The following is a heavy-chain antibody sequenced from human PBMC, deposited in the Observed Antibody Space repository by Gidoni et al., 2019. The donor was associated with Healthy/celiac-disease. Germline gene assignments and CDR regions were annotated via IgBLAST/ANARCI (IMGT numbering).Heavy chain of an antibody. CDR3: ARGDLIAVAGMDV. J-gene: IGHJ6*02. D-gene: IGHD6-19*01. CDR1: VSSISSYY. CDR2: ISTSGST. Sequence: QVQLPESGPGLVTPSETLTLTCTVSVSSISSYYWSWIRQPAGKGLEWIGRISTSGSTNYNPSLKSRVTMSVDTSKNQFSLKLSSVTAADTAVYYCARGDLIAVAGMDVWGQGTTVTVSS. V-gene: IGHV4-4*07.